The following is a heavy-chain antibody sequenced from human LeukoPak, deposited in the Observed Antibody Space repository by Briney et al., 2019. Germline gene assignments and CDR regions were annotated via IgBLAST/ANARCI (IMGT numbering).Heavy chain of an antibody. V-gene: IGHV4-34*01. CDR1: GGSFSGYY. Sequence: SETLSLTCAVYGGSFSGYYWSWIRQPPRKGLEWIGEINHSGSTNYNPSLKSRVTISVDTSKNQFSLKLSSVTAADTAVYYCARYQGDFWSGYYRAFDIWGQGTMVTVSS. J-gene: IGHJ3*02. D-gene: IGHD3-3*01. CDR2: INHSGST. CDR3: ARYQGDFWSGYYRAFDI.